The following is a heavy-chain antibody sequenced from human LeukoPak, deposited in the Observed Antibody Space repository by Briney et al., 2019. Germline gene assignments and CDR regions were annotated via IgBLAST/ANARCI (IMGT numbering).Heavy chain of an antibody. CDR1: GGSISSGSSY. V-gene: IGHV4-61*01. D-gene: IGHD6-19*01. Sequence: KPSETLSLTCTVSGGSISSGSSYWSWIRQPPGKGLEWIGYIYYSGSTNYNPSLKSRVTISVDTSKNQFSLKLSSVTAADTAVYYCARVDNSGWLNYWGQGTLVTVSS. CDR3: ARVDNSGWLNY. J-gene: IGHJ4*02. CDR2: IYYSGST.